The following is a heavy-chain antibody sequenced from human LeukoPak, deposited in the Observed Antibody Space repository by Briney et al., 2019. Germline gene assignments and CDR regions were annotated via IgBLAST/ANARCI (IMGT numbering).Heavy chain of an antibody. J-gene: IGHJ4*02. CDR2: ISSSGSTI. D-gene: IGHD3-16*02. V-gene: IGHV3-48*03. Sequence: GGSLRLSCAASGFTFSSYEMNWVRQAPGKGLEWVSYISSSGSTIYYADSVKGRFTISRDNSKNTLYLQMNSLRSEDTAVYYCARLYYDYVWGSYRPYYFDYWGQGTLVTVSS. CDR3: ARLYYDYVWGSYRPYYFDY. CDR1: GFTFSSYE.